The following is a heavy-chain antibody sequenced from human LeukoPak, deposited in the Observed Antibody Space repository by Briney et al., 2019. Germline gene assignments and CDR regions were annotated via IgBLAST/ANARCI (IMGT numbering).Heavy chain of an antibody. CDR1: GFTFSSNY. CDR2: IYSGGST. CDR3: ARADGSYSRASPFDY. V-gene: IGHV3-66*01. D-gene: IGHD1-26*01. J-gene: IGHJ4*02. Sequence: GGSLRLSCAASGFTFSSNYMSWVRQAPGKGLEWVSVIYSGGSTYYSDSVRGRFTISRDNSKNTLYLQMNSLRAEDTAVYYCARADGSYSRASPFDYWGQGTLVTVSS.